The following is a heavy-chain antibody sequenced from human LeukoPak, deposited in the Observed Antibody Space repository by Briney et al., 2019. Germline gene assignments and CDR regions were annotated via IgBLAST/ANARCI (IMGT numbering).Heavy chain of an antibody. CDR1: GFTFTKYW. CDR2: IKQDGSEK. V-gene: IGHV3-7*01. CDR3: ARNDIVVVPAATTRYYYYMDV. D-gene: IGHD2-2*01. Sequence: GGSLRLSCTASGFTFTKYWMTWVRQAPGKGLEWVAKIKQDGSEKYYVDSVKGRFTISRDNAKNSLYLQMNSLRVEDTAVYYCARNDIVVVPAATTRYYYYMDVWGKGTTVTVSS. J-gene: IGHJ6*03.